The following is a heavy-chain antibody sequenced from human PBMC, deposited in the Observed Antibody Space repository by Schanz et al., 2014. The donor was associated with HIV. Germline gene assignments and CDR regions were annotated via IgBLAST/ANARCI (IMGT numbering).Heavy chain of an antibody. CDR3: AKVAIHSSGWLPFDY. D-gene: IGHD6-19*01. Sequence: QVRLVESGGGVVQPGRSLRLSCAASGFTFDNYGMHWVRQAPGKGLEWVAVISYDGTNKYYADSVKGRFTISRDNSKNTLYLQMKSLRPEDRAVYYCAKVAIHSSGWLPFDYWGQGTLVTVSS. J-gene: IGHJ4*02. V-gene: IGHV3-30*18. CDR1: GFTFDNYG. CDR2: ISYDGTNK.